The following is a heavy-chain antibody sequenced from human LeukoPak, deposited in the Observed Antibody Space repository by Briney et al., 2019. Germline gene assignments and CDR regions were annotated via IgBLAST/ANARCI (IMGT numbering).Heavy chain of an antibody. J-gene: IGHJ4*02. D-gene: IGHD6-6*01. V-gene: IGHV1-2*02. CDR1: GYTFTGYY. Sequence: ASVKVSCKASGYTFTGYYMHWVRQAPGQGLEWMGWINPNTGGTNYAQDFQGSVTMTTDTSITTAYMDPSRLRSDDTAVYYCARSIAARPDYWGQGTLVTVSS. CDR2: INPNTGGT. CDR3: ARSIAARPDY.